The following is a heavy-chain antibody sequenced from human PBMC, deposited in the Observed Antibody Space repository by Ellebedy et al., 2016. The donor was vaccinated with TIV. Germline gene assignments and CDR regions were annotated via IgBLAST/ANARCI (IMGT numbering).Heavy chain of an antibody. CDR2: MNPNSGET. J-gene: IGHJ5*02. CDR1: GYTFTTYD. Sequence: AASVKVSCKASGYTFTTYDINWVRQATGQGLEYMGWMNPNSGETDYAQKFQGRVTMTRNTSTSTAYLEQSSLRSEDTAVYWCARGTGRFDPWGQGTLVTVSS. CDR3: ARGTGRFDP. V-gene: IGHV1-8*01.